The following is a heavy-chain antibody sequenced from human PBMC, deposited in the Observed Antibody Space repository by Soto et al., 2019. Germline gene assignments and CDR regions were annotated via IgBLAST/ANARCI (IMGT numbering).Heavy chain of an antibody. V-gene: IGHV3-30-3*01. CDR2: ISYDGSNK. Sequence: GGSLRLSCAASGFTFSSYAMHWVRQAPGKGLEWVAVISYDGSNKYYADSVKGRFTISRGNSKNTLYLQMNSLRAEDTAVYYCAKDYGYCSSTSCSGYWGQGTLVTVSS. J-gene: IGHJ4*02. D-gene: IGHD2-2*03. CDR3: AKDYGYCSSTSCSGY. CDR1: GFTFSSYA.